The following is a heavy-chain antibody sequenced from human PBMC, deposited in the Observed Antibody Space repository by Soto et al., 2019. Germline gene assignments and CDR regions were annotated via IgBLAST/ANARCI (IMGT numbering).Heavy chain of an antibody. CDR2: IYWVDDK. Sequence: QITLKESGPTLVKPTQTLTLTCTFSGFSLSTSGVGVGWIRQPPGKALEWLALIYWVDDKRYSPSLKSRLTITKDTSKNQVVLTMTNMDPVDTATYYCAYSRYTGSGVDYWGQGTLVTVSS. CDR1: GFSLSTSGVG. CDR3: AYSRYTGSGVDY. J-gene: IGHJ4*02. V-gene: IGHV2-5*02. D-gene: IGHD3-10*01.